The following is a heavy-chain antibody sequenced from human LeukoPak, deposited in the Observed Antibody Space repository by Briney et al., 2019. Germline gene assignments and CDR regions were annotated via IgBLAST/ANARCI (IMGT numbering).Heavy chain of an antibody. V-gene: IGHV3-7*01. CDR1: QFTFDSYA. D-gene: IGHD2-2*01. J-gene: IGHJ4*02. CDR2: IKKDGIEK. CDR3: ARGRYSSRSGGYYFDI. Sequence: GGSLRLSCAASQFTFDSYAMSWVRLAPGKGLEWVANIKKDGIEKYYVESVKGRFTISRDNAKNSLYLQMNSLRAEDTAVYYCARGRYSSRSGGYYFDIWGQGTLVTVSS.